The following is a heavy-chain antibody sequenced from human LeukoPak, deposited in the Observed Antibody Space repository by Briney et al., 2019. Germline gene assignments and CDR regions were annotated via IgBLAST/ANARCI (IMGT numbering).Heavy chain of an antibody. V-gene: IGHV4-39*01. Sequence: SEALSLTCTVSGGSISSSSYYWGWIRQPPGKGLEWIGSIYYSGSTYYNPSLKSRVTISVDTSKNQFSLKLSSVTAADTAVYYCARRAYCSSTSCYCYYYYGMDVWGQGTTVTVSS. CDR3: ARRAYCSSTSCYCYYYYGMDV. J-gene: IGHJ6*02. CDR2: IYYSGST. CDR1: GGSISSSSYY. D-gene: IGHD2-2*01.